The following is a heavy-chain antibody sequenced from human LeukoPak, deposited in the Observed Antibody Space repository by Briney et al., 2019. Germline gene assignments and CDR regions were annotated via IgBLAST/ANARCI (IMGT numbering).Heavy chain of an antibody. Sequence: SETLSLTCTVSGGSISSGDYYWGWIRQHPGKGLEWIGSIYHSGSTYYNPSLKSRVTISVDTSKNQFSLKLSSVTAADTAVYYCARQGNRDGYNSLGFDYWGQGTLVTVSS. CDR3: ARQGNRDGYNSLGFDY. CDR2: IYHSGST. CDR1: GGSISSGDYY. D-gene: IGHD5-24*01. J-gene: IGHJ4*02. V-gene: IGHV4-39*01.